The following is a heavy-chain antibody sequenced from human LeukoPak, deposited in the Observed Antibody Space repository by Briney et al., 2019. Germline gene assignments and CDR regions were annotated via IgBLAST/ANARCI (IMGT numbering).Heavy chain of an antibody. D-gene: IGHD6-19*01. V-gene: IGHV6-1*01. Sequence: SQTLSLTCALSGDIVSSNSAAWHWIRQSPSRGLEWLGRTYYRSKWYNDYAVSVKSRITINPDTSKNQFSLQLNSVTPEDTAVYYCARETHWLVSLPFDYWGQGTLVTVSS. CDR3: ARETHWLVSLPFDY. J-gene: IGHJ4*02. CDR2: TYYRSKWYN. CDR1: GDIVSSNSAA.